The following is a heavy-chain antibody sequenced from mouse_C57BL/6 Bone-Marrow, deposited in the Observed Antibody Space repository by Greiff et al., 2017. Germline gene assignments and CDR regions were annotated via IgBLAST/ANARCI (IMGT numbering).Heavy chain of an antibody. CDR2: IYPRSGNT. CDR3: ARWWFPYFDY. J-gene: IGHJ2*01. CDR1: GYTFTSYG. D-gene: IGHD1-1*02. V-gene: IGHV1-81*01. Sequence: QVQLQQSGAELARPGASVKLSCKASGYTFTSYGISWVKQRTGQGLEWIGEIYPRSGNTYYNEKFKGKATLTADKSSSTAYMERRSLTSEDSAGCFWARWWFPYFDYWGQGTTLTVSS.